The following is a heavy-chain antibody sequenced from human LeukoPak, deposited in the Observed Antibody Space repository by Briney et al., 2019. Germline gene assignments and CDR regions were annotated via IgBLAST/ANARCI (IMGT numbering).Heavy chain of an antibody. CDR1: GFTFRSYD. Sequence: GGSLRLSCAASGFTFRSYDMSWVRQAPGKGLEWVSGISGSGDNTYYADSVKGRFTISRDNSKNTLFLQMNSLRAEDTAVYYCAKRGDGCSAGSSHCWYFDLWGRGTLVTVSS. D-gene: IGHD2-15*01. J-gene: IGHJ2*01. V-gene: IGHV3-23*01. CDR3: AKRGDGCSAGSSHCWYFDL. CDR2: ISGSGDNT.